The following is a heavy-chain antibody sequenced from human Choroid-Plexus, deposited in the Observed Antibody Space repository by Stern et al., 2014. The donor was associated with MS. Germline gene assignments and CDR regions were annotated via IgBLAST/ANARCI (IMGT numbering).Heavy chain of an antibody. CDR1: GYIFTGYY. D-gene: IGHD3-3*01. J-gene: IGHJ6*02. CDR2: INPNTGGP. V-gene: IGHV1-2*02. Sequence: LVESGAEVKKPGASVKVSCKTSGYIFTGYYIHWVRQAPGQGLEWTAXINPNTGGPKYAQKFQGRVTMSRDTSISTAYVELSSLTSDDTAVYYCARDQRGITIFGVVTDYYYLGMDVWGQGTTVTVSS. CDR3: ARDQRGITIFGVVTDYYYLGMDV.